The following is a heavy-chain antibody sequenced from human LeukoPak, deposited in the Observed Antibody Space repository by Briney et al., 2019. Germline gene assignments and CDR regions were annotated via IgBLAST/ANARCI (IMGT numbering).Heavy chain of an antibody. J-gene: IGHJ5*02. CDR1: GYTFTSYG. V-gene: IGHV1-18*01. D-gene: IGHD3-10*01. CDR3: ARDSPLLLWFGESEARFDP. CDR2: ISAYNGNT. Sequence: ASVKVSCKASGYTFTSYGISWVRQAPGQGLEWMGWISAYNGNTNYAQKLQGRVTMTTDTSTSTAYMELRSLRSDDTAVYYCARDSPLLLWFGESEARFDPWGQGTLATVSS.